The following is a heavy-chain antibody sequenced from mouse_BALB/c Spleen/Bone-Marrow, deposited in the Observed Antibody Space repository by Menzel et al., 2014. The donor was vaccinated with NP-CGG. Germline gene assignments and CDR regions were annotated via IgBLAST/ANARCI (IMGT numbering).Heavy chain of an antibody. V-gene: IGHV7-3*02. CDR3: ARDINDNYNWYFDV. CDR1: GFAFXDYY. J-gene: IGHJ1*01. CDR2: IRNKANGYTT. Sequence: EVKLMESGGGLVQPGGSLRLSCATSGFAFXDYYMSWVRQPPGKALEWLGFIRNKANGYTTEYSASVKGRFTISRDNSQSILYLQMNTLRAEDSATYFCARDINDNYNWYFDVWGPGTTVTVSS. D-gene: IGHD2-1*01.